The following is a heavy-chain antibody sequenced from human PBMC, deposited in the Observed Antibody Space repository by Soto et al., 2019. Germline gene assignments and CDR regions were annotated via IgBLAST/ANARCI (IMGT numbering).Heavy chain of an antibody. Sequence: QVQLVQSGAEVKKPGASVKVSCKASGYTFTSYGISWVRQAPGQGLEWMGWISAYNGNTNYAQKLQGRVTMTTDKCTSTAYMELRSLRSDDTAVYYCARRRIAAAGTVHYYYGMDVWGQGTKVTVSS. J-gene: IGHJ6*02. D-gene: IGHD6-13*01. V-gene: IGHV1-18*04. CDR1: GYTFTSYG. CDR3: ARRRIAAAGTVHYYYGMDV. CDR2: ISAYNGNT.